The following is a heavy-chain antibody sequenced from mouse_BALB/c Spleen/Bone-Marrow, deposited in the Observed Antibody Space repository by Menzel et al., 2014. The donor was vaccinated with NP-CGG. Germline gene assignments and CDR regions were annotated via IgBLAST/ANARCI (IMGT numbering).Heavy chain of an antibody. CDR2: IHPGSGCT. J-gene: IGHJ2*01. V-gene: IGHV1-15*01. CDR3: TREKVGDFNY. Sequence: LQKSGFVLAGAGASVKLSCKHLGLPFTDSELHLVKQTPVHGLEWIGRIHPGSGCTASNQKLKGKATLTADKSSSTACMELSSLTSEDAAVYYCTREKVGDFNYWGASTTLTVSS. CDR1: GLPFTDSE.